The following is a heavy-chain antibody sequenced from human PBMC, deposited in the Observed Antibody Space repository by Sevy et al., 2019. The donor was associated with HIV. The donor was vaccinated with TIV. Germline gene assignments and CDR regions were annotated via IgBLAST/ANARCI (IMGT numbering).Heavy chain of an antibody. CDR3: AKDLFKGGYDFWSGYFSYYYGMDV. CDR2: ISWNSGSI. D-gene: IGHD3-3*01. V-gene: IGHV3-9*01. Sequence: GGSLRLSCVASGFTFDDYAMHWVRQAPGKGLEWVSGISWNSGSIGYADSVKGRLTISRDNAKNSLYLQMNSLRAEDTALYYCAKDLFKGGYDFWSGYFSYYYGMDVWGQGTTVTVSS. J-gene: IGHJ6*02. CDR1: GFTFDDYA.